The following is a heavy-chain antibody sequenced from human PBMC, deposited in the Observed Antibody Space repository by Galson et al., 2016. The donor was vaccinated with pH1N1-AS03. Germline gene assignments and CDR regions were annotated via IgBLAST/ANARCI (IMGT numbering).Heavy chain of an antibody. CDR3: ARPRRDGYNLDAFDL. D-gene: IGHD5-24*01. V-gene: IGHV4-38-2*01. Sequence: LSLTCAVSGYSISSGYYWGWIRQPPGQGLEWIGSIYHSGSTYYNPSLKSRVTISVDTSKNQFSLKLRSVTAADTAVYYCARPRRDGYNLDAFDLWGQGTTVTVSS. J-gene: IGHJ3*01. CDR2: IYHSGST. CDR1: GYSISSGYY.